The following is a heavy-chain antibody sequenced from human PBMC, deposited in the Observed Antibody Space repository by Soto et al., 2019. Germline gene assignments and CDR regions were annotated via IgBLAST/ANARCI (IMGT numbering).Heavy chain of an antibody. CDR1: GFTFTDYS. J-gene: IGHJ6*02. CDR2: ISASRTTI. V-gene: IGHV3-48*02. D-gene: IGHD5-12*01. CDR3: SRDGRGGYDFGV. Sequence: EGQLVESGGGLVQPGGSLRLSCTVSGFTFTDYSLNWVRQAPGKGLEWLSDISASRTTIYYAGSVRGRFTVSRDNAKNAMYMEMNSLGDEETAVYYCSRDGRGGYDFGVWGQGTMVTVSS.